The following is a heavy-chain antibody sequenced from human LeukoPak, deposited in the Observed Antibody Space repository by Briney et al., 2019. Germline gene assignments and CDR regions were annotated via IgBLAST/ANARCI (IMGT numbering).Heavy chain of an antibody. V-gene: IGHV1-18*01. Sequence: ASVKVSCKATSRISWVRQAPGQGLEWMGWIGTYGGDTYYAQKFQGRITVTTDTSTSAVYMELRNLRSDDTAVYYCARDLWNFYDDSGYNRDFDSWGQGTLVTVSS. CDR2: IGTYGGDT. D-gene: IGHD3-22*01. J-gene: IGHJ5*01. CDR1: TSR. CDR3: ARDLWNFYDDSGYNRDFDS.